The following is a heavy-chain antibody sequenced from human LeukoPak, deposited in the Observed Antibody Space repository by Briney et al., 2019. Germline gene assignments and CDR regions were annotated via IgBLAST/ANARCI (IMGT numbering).Heavy chain of an antibody. CDR1: GGTFSSYA. D-gene: IGHD2-15*01. J-gene: IGHJ6*03. Sequence: SVKVSCKASGGTFSSYAISWVRQAPGQGREWMGGIIPIFGTANFAQKFQGRVTITTDKSTSAAYMELSSLRSEDTAVYYCTLGDIVVVVASPYYMDVWGKGTTVTVYS. CDR3: TLGDIVVVVASPYYMDV. CDR2: IIPIFGTA. V-gene: IGHV1-69*05.